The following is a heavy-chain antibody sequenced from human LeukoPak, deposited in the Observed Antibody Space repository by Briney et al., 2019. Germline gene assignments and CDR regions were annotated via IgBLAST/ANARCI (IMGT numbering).Heavy chain of an antibody. CDR3: AKDWYYDSSGPWQMVFQH. D-gene: IGHD3-22*01. CDR2: ISGSGGST. V-gene: IGHV3-23*01. CDR1: GFTFSSYV. J-gene: IGHJ1*01. Sequence: GGSLRLSCAASGFTFSSYVMSWVRQAPGQGLEWVSAISGSGGSTYYADSVKGRFTISRDNSKNTLYLQMNSLRAEDTAVYYCAKDWYYDSSGPWQMVFQHWGQGTLVTVSS.